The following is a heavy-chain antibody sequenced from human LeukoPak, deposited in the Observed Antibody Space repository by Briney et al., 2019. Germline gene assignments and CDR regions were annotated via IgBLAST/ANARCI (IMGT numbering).Heavy chain of an antibody. D-gene: IGHD3-10*01. CDR3: ARAVDYYGSGSSVFDY. Sequence: GGSLRLSCAASGFTFDDYGVSWVRQAPGKGLEWVSGINWNGGSTGYADSVKGRFTISRDNAKNSLYLQMNSLRAEDTALYHCARAVDYYGSGSSVFDYWGQGTLVTVSS. CDR1: GFTFDDYG. V-gene: IGHV3-20*01. J-gene: IGHJ4*02. CDR2: INWNGGST.